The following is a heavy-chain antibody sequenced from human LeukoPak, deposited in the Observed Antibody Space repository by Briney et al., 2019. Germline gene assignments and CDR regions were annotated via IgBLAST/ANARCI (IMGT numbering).Heavy chain of an antibody. CDR1: GGTFSSYA. J-gene: IGHJ3*02. CDR2: IIPIFGTA. D-gene: IGHD3-10*02. Sequence: EASVKVSCKASGGTFSSYAISWVRQAPGQGLEWMGGIIPIFGTANYAQKFQGRVTITADESTSTAYMELSSLRSEGTAVYYCARALGDYVRGASDIWGQGTMVTVSS. CDR3: ARALGDYVRGASDI. V-gene: IGHV1-69*13.